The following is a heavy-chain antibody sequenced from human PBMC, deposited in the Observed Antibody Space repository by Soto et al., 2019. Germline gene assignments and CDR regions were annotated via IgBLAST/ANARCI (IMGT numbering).Heavy chain of an antibody. J-gene: IGHJ6*02. CDR1: GFTFSSYA. D-gene: IGHD5-18*01. V-gene: IGHV3-23*01. CDR2: ISGSGGST. CDR3: AKERGYNYGYDAMDV. Sequence: EVQLLESGGGLVQPGGSLRLSCAASGFTFSSYAMSWVRQAPGKGLEWVSGISGSGGSTYYADSVKGRFTISRDNSKNTLYLQTSSLRAEDTAVYYCAKERGYNYGYDAMDVWGQGTTVTVSS.